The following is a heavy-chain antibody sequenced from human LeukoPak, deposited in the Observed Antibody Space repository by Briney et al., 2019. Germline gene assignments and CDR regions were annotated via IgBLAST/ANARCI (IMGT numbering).Heavy chain of an antibody. CDR2: ISYSSGSI. J-gene: IGHJ2*01. CDR3: AKDVLRLNYGYFDL. Sequence: GGSLRLSCAASGFTLSNYAMSWVRQAPGKGPEWVAGISYSSGSIYYSDSVKGRFTTSRDNSKNTLYLQMNSLRADDTAVYYCAKDVLRLNYGYFDLWGRGTLVSVSS. D-gene: IGHD2-21*02. CDR1: GFTLSNYA. V-gene: IGHV3-23*01.